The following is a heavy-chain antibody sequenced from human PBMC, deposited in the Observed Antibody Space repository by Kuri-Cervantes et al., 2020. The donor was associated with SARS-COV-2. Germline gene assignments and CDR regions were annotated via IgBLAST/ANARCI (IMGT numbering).Heavy chain of an antibody. CDR3: AGDGYGTFDY. CDR2: INAGNGNT. D-gene: IGHD5-12*01. V-gene: IGHV1-3*01. J-gene: IGHJ4*02. CDR1: GYTFTSYA. Sequence: ASVKVSCKASGYTFTSYAMHWVRQAPGQRLEWMGWINAGNGNTGYAQKFQGRVTMTRNTSISTAYMELSSLRSEDTAVYYCAGDGYGTFDYWGQGTLVTVSS.